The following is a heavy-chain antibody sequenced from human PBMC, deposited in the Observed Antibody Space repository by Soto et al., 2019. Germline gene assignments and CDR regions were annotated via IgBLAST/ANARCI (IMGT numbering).Heavy chain of an antibody. CDR1: GYTFTSYT. Sequence: ASVKVSCKASGYTFTSYTIHWVRQAPGQRPEWMGWIDAGNGNTKYSQKFQGRVTITRDTSASIIYMELSSLRSEDGAVYYCARGTPVWFDPWGQGTLVTVSS. CDR3: ARGTPVWFDP. CDR2: IDAGNGNT. V-gene: IGHV1-3*01. J-gene: IGHJ5*02. D-gene: IGHD3-10*01.